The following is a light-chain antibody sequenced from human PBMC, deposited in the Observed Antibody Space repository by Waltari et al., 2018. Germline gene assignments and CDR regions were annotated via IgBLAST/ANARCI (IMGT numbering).Light chain of an antibody. CDR2: GIS. CDR1: QSVSSNY. V-gene: IGKV3-20*01. Sequence: EIVLTQSPGTLSLSPGERATPSCRARQSVSSNYLAWYQQKPGQAPRLLIYGISSRATGIPDRFSGSGSGTDFTLTISRLDPEDFAVYYCQQYGSSPYTFGRGTKLEIK. J-gene: IGKJ2*01. CDR3: QQYGSSPYT.